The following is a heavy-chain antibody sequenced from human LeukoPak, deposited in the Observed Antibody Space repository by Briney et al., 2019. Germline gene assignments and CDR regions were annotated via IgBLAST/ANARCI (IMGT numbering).Heavy chain of an antibody. V-gene: IGHV1-69*05. D-gene: IGHD3-22*01. J-gene: IGHJ6*03. CDR3: ARVSNDSSPYYYYYMDV. Sequence: SVKVSCKASGGTFGSYAISWVRQAPGQGLEWMGGIIPIFGTANYAQKFQGRVTITTDESTSTAYMELSSLRSEDTAVYYCARVSNDSSPYYYYYMDVWGKGTTVTVSS. CDR1: GGTFGSYA. CDR2: IIPIFGTA.